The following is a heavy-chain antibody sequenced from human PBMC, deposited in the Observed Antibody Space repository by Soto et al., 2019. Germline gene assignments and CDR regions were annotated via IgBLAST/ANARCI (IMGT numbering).Heavy chain of an antibody. CDR2: INPNSGGT. CDR1: GYTFTGYY. D-gene: IGHD2-2*01. V-gene: IGHV1-2*02. Sequence: GASVKVSCKASGYTFTGYYMXWVRQAPGQGLEWMGWINPNSGGTNYEQVXQGRVTMTRDTSISTAYMELSRLRSDDTAVXYCARDLEDCSSTXCSSPQPXXXXXMDV. CDR3: ARDLEDCSSTXCSSPQPXXXXXMDV. J-gene: IGHJ6*01.